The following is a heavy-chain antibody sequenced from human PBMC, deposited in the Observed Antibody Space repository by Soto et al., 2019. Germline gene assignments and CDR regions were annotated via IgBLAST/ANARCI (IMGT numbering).Heavy chain of an antibody. Sequence: GGSLRLSCAAPGFTFSSYWMSWVRQAPGKGLEWVANIKQDGSEKYYVDSVKGRFTISRDNAKNSLYLQMNSLRAEDTAVYYCARGGICDYWGQGTLVTVSS. CDR1: GFTFSSYW. V-gene: IGHV3-7*03. CDR2: IKQDGSEK. CDR3: ARGGICDY. D-gene: IGHD3-16*01. J-gene: IGHJ4*02.